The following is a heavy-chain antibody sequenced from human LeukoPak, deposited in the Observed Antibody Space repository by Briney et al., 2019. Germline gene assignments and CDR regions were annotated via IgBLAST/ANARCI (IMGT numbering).Heavy chain of an antibody. V-gene: IGHV4-59*01. J-gene: IGHJ4*02. CDR1: GGSISSYY. CDR2: IYYSGST. Sequence: SETLSLTCTVSGGSISSYYWNWIRQPPGKGLEWIGYIYYSGSTNYNPSLKSRVTISVDTSKNQFSLKLSSVTAADTAVYYCARSHSVWTSFDYWGQGTLLTVSS. D-gene: IGHD3/OR15-3a*01. CDR3: ARSHSVWTSFDY.